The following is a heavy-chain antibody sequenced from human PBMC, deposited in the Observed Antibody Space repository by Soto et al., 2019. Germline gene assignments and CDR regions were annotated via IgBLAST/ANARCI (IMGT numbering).Heavy chain of an antibody. CDR1: GFTFSSNA. J-gene: IGHJ6*02. CDR3: ATSSSRAHYGMDV. V-gene: IGHV3-23*01. CDR2: VSGSGGGT. Sequence: EVQLLESGGGLVQPGGSLRLSCGASGFTFSSNAMNWVRQAPGKGLEWVAGVSGSGGGTSYADSVKGRFTISRDNSKDTLYLQMNSLRAEDTAVYYCATSSSRAHYGMDVWGQGTTVTVFS. D-gene: IGHD2-2*01.